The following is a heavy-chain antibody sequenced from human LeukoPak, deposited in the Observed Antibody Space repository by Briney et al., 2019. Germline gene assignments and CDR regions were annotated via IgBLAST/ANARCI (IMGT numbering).Heavy chain of an antibody. V-gene: IGHV3-23*01. CDR1: GFTFSSYE. CDR3: AREPPSVEAARPLGTGDY. CDR2: ISGSGVTT. D-gene: IGHD6-6*01. Sequence: GGSLRLSCAASGFTFSSYEMSWVRQAPGKGLEWVSAISGSGVTTYYADSVKGRFTISRDNSKHTLYLQMNSLRAEDTAVYYCAREPPSVEAARPLGTGDYWGQGTLVTVSS. J-gene: IGHJ4*02.